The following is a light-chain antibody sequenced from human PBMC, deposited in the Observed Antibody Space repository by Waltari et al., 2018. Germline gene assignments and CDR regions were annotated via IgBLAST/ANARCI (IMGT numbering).Light chain of an antibody. J-gene: IGLJ3*02. CDR1: SSDVGNYNL. Sequence: QSALTQPVSVSGSPGQSITISCTGPSSDVGNYNLVSWYQQHPGKAPKLMIYEGNKRPSGVSNRFSGSKSGNMASLTISGLQAEDEADYYCCSYAGSSAPRVFGGGTKLTVL. CDR3: CSYAGSSAPRV. V-gene: IGLV2-23*01. CDR2: EGN.